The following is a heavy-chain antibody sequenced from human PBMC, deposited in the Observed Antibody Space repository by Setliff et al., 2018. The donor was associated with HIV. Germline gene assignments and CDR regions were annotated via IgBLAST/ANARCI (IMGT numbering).Heavy chain of an antibody. CDR2: INTSGGSA. J-gene: IGHJ4*01. CDR1: GYTFTSYP. D-gene: IGHD6-19*01. Sequence: GASVKVSCKASGYTFTSYPMHWVRQATGQGLEWMGVINTSGGSAGYAEKFRGRVTMTRDTSTSTVYMDLRNLRSEDTAVYYCARNQGDSSGWYAGDYWGHGTLVTVSS. V-gene: IGHV1-46*01. CDR3: ARNQGDSSGWYAGDY.